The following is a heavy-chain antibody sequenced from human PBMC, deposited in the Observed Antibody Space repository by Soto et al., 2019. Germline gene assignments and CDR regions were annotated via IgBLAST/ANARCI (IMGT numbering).Heavy chain of an antibody. D-gene: IGHD5-18*01. V-gene: IGHV1-69*01. Sequence: VQLVQYGADVKKPGSSVKVSCTASGGTFSSDAISWVRQAPGQGLEWMGGIIPMFGTAHYAQKFQGRVTITADESTCTAYMELSSLISEDTAVYYCARTDGYKHGPYGYCALWGRGTLVTVSS. CDR3: ARTDGYKHGPYGYCAL. J-gene: IGHJ2*01. CDR1: GGTFSSDA. CDR2: IIPMFGTA.